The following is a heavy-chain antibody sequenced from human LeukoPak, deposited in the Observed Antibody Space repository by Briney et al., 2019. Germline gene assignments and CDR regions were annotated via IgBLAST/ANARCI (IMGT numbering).Heavy chain of an antibody. CDR1: GYSISSGYY. D-gene: IGHD6-19*01. CDR3: ARDRAGKGYFDY. J-gene: IGHJ4*02. V-gene: IGHV4-38-2*02. Sequence: SETLSLTCAVSGYSISSGYYWGWIRQPPGKGLEWIGSIYHSGSTYYNPSLKSRVTISVDTSKNQFSLKLSSVTAADTAVYYCARDRAGKGYFDYWGQGTLDTVSS. CDR2: IYHSGST.